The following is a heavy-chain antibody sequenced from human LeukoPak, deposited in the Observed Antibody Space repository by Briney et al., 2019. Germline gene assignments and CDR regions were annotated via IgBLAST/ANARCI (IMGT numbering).Heavy chain of an antibody. CDR2: IYSSGAT. J-gene: IGHJ4*02. Sequence: PSETLSLTCTVSGGSINNYYWSWIRQPPGKGLEWLGYIYSSGATNYNPSLQSRVTISIDTSKNQFSLKVSSVTAADTAVYYCARHDNVPVIRHGFDHWGQGTLVTVSS. V-gene: IGHV4-59*08. D-gene: IGHD2-8*01. CDR3: ARHDNVPVIRHGFDH. CDR1: GGSINNYY.